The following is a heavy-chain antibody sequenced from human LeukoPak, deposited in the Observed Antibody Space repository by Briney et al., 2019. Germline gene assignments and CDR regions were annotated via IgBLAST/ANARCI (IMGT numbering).Heavy chain of an antibody. CDR3: ASSDYDYNWFDS. J-gene: IGHJ5*01. V-gene: IGHV4-59*12. D-gene: IGHD5-12*01. CDR2: MYYSESS. Sequence: SETLSLTCTVSGGSFRGYYWSWIRQPPGKGLEWIGYMYYSESSNYNPSLKSRVTISVDTSKNQFSLQLRSVTAADTAVYYCASSDYDYNWFDSWGQGTLVTVSS. CDR1: GGSFRGYY.